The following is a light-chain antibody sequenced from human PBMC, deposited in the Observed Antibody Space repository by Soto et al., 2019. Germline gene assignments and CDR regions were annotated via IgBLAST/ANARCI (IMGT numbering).Light chain of an antibody. CDR2: AAS. CDR3: QQLNSYPST. J-gene: IGKJ3*01. V-gene: IGKV1-9*01. Sequence: IQLTQSPSSLSASVGDRVTITCRASQGISSYLAWYQQKPGKAPKLLIYAASTLQSGVPSRFSGSGSGTEFTLTISSLQPEDFATYYCQQLNSYPSTFGPGTKVDIK. CDR1: QGISSY.